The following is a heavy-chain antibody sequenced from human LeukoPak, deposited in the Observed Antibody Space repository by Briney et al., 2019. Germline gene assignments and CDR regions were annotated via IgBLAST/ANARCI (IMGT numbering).Heavy chain of an antibody. J-gene: IGHJ4*02. CDR3: ARGAPRYYDSSGFDY. CDR2: ISSSSSTI. D-gene: IGHD3-22*01. Sequence: GGSLRLSCAASGFTFSSYRMTWVRQAPGKGLEWVSYISSSSSTIYYADSVKGRFTISRDNAKNSLYLQMNSLRDEDTAVYYCARGAPRYYDSSGFDYWGQGTLVTVSS. V-gene: IGHV3-48*02. CDR1: GFTFSSYR.